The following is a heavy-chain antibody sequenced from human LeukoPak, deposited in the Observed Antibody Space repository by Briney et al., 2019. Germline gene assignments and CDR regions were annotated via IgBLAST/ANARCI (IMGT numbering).Heavy chain of an antibody. CDR1: GGSISSYY. CDR2: IYYSGST. V-gene: IGHV4-59*01. D-gene: IGHD6-19*01. J-gene: IGHJ4*02. Sequence: KPSETLSLTCTVSGGSISSYYWSWIRQPPGKGLEWIGYIYYSGSTNYNPSLKSRVTISVDTSKNQFSLKLSSVTAADTAVYYCARYSSGWTGNYFDYWGQGTLVTVSS. CDR3: ARYSSGWTGNYFDY.